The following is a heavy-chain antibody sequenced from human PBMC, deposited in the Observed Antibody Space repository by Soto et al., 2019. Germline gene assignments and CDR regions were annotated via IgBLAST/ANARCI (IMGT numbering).Heavy chain of an antibody. J-gene: IGHJ4*02. V-gene: IGHV4-34*01. Sequence: PSETLSLTCAVSGVPFTAFYWTWTRQAPGKGLEWIGEINCRGKTVYSPSLGSRVTLSVDTSKSQVSLELTSVTAADTAVYYCARGRSFYDSSGYHFDDWGQGSLVTVS. CDR3: ARGRSFYDSSGYHFDD. CDR2: INCRGKT. CDR1: GVPFTAFY. D-gene: IGHD3-22*01.